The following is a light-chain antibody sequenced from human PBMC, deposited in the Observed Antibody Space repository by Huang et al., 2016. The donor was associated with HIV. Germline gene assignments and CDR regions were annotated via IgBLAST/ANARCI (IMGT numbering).Light chain of an antibody. Sequence: EMVMTQSPDTLSVSPGESVTLSCRASQGISSNLAWYQQKPGQAPRLLIHGASTRAAGIPAMFSGSGSEIAFTLTINSLQSEDSALYYCLQYNNWPRTFGQGTKLEIK. V-gene: IGKV3-15*01. J-gene: IGKJ2*01. CDR1: QGISSN. CDR3: LQYNNWPRT. CDR2: GAS.